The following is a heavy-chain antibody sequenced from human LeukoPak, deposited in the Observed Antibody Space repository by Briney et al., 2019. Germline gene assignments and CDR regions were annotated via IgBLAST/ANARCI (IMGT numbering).Heavy chain of an antibody. Sequence: PGGSLRLSCAASGFTFSSYGMHWVRQAPGKGLEWVAVISYDGSNKYYADSVKGRFTISRDNSKNTLYLQMNSLRAEDTAVYYCVRQRLWSDLWGQGTLVTVSS. J-gene: IGHJ5*02. CDR2: ISYDGSNK. D-gene: IGHD3-10*01. V-gene: IGHV3-30*03. CDR1: GFTFSSYG. CDR3: VRQRLWSDL.